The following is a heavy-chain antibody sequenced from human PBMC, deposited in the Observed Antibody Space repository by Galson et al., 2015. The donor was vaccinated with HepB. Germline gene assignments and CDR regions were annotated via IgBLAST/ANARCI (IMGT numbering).Heavy chain of an antibody. V-gene: IGHV3-7*04. J-gene: IGHJ6*02. CDR1: GFTFSNVW. D-gene: IGHD3-10*01. Sequence: SLRLSCAASGFTFSNVWMSWVRQGPGKGLEWVATIKRDGSQKYYVDSVKGRFTISRDNAKNSVYLQMNSLRAEDTAVYYCAKDRRSTPIAWELGDHYYGMDVWGQGTTVTVSS. CDR3: AKDRRSTPIAWELGDHYYGMDV. CDR2: IKRDGSQK.